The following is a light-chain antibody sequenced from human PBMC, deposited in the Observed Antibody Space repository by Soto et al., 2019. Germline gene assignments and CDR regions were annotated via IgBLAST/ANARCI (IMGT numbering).Light chain of an antibody. Sequence: EIVLTRSPGTLSLSPGERATLSCRASQSVSSSYLAWYQQKPGQAPRLLIYGASSRATGIPDRFSGSGSGTDFTLTISRLEPEDFAVYYCQQYGSSPPGGTFGQGTKLEIK. CDR3: QQYGSSPPGGT. CDR2: GAS. J-gene: IGKJ2*02. CDR1: QSVSSSY. V-gene: IGKV3-20*01.